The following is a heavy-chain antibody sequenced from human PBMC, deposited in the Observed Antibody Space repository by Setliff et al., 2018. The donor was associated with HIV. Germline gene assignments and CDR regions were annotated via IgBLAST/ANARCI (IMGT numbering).Heavy chain of an antibody. CDR1: GGSISSYY. D-gene: IGHD3-10*01. CDR3: AREGGQGYSGSGSFYHRNFDL. J-gene: IGHJ2*01. Sequence: PSETLSLTCTVSGGSISSYYWSWIRQPPGKGLEWIGYIYYSGSTNYNPSLKSRVIISVDTSKSQFSLKLTSVTAADTALYYCAREGGQGYSGSGSFYHRNFDLWGRGTLVTVSS. V-gene: IGHV4-59*12. CDR2: IYYSGST.